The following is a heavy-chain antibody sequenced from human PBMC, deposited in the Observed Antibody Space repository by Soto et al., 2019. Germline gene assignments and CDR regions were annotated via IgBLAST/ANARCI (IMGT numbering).Heavy chain of an antibody. J-gene: IGHJ4*02. D-gene: IGHD6-19*01. CDR2: ISNDGSKK. CDR1: GFVFTNYG. CDR3: ARDVARPSGLGLGY. V-gene: IGHV3-30*03. Sequence: PGGSLRLSCAASGFVFTNYGMHWVRQAPGKGLEWVAFISNDGSKKYYADSVKGRFTISRDNSENTVYLQMTSLRPDDTAVFYCARDVARPSGLGLGYWGQGTLVTVSS.